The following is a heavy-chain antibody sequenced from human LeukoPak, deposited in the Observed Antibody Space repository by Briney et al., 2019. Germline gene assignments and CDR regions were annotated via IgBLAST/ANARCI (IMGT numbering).Heavy chain of an antibody. J-gene: IGHJ3*02. CDR3: ARGYNWNGADAFDI. CDR1: GFTFSSHA. CDR2: ISYDGSNK. V-gene: IGHV3-30*04. Sequence: GGSLRLSCAASGFTFSSHAMHWVRQAPGKGLEWVAVISYDGSNKYYADSVKGRFTISRDNSKNTLYLQMNSLRAEDTAVYYCARGYNWNGADAFDIWGQGTMVTVSS. D-gene: IGHD1-20*01.